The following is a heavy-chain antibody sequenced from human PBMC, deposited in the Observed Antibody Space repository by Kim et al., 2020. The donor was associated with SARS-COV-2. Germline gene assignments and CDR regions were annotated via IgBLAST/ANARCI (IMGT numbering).Heavy chain of an antibody. V-gene: IGHV1-3*01. CDR3: ARDGTTRNGGYYFDY. Sequence: QTFQGRVTITRDTSAGTVYMELSSLRSEDTAVYYCARDGTTRNGGYYFDYWGQGALVTVSS. D-gene: IGHD1-1*01. J-gene: IGHJ4*02.